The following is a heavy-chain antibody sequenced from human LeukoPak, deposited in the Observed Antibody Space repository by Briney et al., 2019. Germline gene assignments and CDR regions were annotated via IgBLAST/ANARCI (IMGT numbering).Heavy chain of an antibody. Sequence: GGSLRLSCAASGFTFSNYNMNWVRQAPGKGLEWVSYISGSGSTIYYANSVKGRFTISRDNAENSLYLQMNSLRDEDTAVYYCARAAWVDYWGQGTLVTVSS. CDR1: GFTFSNYN. V-gene: IGHV3-48*02. J-gene: IGHJ4*02. CDR2: ISGSGSTI. D-gene: IGHD7-27*01. CDR3: ARAAWVDY.